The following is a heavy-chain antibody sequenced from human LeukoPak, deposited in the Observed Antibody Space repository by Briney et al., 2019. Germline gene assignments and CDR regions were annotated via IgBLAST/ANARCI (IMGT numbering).Heavy chain of an antibody. D-gene: IGHD3-3*01. J-gene: IGHJ4*02. Sequence: SGGSLRLSCAASGFIFSDYSMKWVRQAPEKGLEWVSSISTGSSSKYYGDSVKGRFTISRDNAKNSLYLQMNSLRAEDTAVYYCARGERFLEWLLFFDYWGQGTLVTVSS. V-gene: IGHV3-21*01. CDR2: ISTGSSSK. CDR3: ARGERFLEWLLFFDY. CDR1: GFIFSDYS.